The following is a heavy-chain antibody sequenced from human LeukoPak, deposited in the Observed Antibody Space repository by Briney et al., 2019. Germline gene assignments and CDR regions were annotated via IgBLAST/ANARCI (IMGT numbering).Heavy chain of an antibody. J-gene: IGHJ4*02. Sequence: SETLSLTCAVSGGSISSGGYSWSWIRQPPGKGLEWIGYIYHSGSTNYNPSLKSRVTISVDTSKNQFSLKLSSVTAADTAVYYCASYYCSGGGCYSVLDYWGQGTLVTVSS. CDR2: IYHSGST. V-gene: IGHV4-30-2*01. D-gene: IGHD2-15*01. CDR1: GGSISSGGYS. CDR3: ASYYCSGGGCYSVLDY.